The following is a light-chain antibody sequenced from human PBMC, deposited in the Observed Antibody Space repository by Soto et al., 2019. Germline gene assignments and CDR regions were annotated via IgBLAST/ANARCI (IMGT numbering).Light chain of an antibody. CDR3: QKYDNWPRT. Sequence: IVMTQSPATLSVSPGEGATLSCRASQYVSSNVAWYQQKPGQTPRLLIYGASTRATGIPARFSGRGSGTEFPLTFSSLQSEDFEVYYCQKYDNWPRTFGQGPRWKSN. CDR1: QYVSSN. CDR2: GAS. V-gene: IGKV3-15*01. J-gene: IGKJ1*01.